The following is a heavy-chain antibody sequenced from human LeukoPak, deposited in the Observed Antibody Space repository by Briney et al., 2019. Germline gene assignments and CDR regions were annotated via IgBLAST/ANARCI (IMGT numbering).Heavy chain of an antibody. V-gene: IGHV4-39*01. CDR1: GGSISSNSYY. CDR2: IYYSGST. CDR3: ARGPYYDFWSGHYYYYYMDV. Sequence: SETLSLTCTVSGGSISSNSYYWGWIRQPPGKGLEWIGSIYYSGSTYYNPSLKSRVTISVDTSKNQFSLKLSSVTAADTAVYYCARGPYYDFWSGHYYYYYMDVWGKGTTVTVSS. D-gene: IGHD3-3*01. J-gene: IGHJ6*03.